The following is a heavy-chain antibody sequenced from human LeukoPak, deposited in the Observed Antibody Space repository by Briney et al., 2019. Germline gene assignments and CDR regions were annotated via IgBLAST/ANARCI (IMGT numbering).Heavy chain of an antibody. Sequence: ASVKVSCKASGGTFISYAISWVRQAPGQGLEWMGRIIPIFGTANYAQKFQGRVTITTDESTSTAHMELSSLRSEDTAVYYCATAGGSSGYHNFDYWGQGTLVTVSS. J-gene: IGHJ4*02. CDR3: ATAGGSSGYHNFDY. CDR2: IIPIFGTA. D-gene: IGHD3-22*01. CDR1: GGTFISYA. V-gene: IGHV1-69*05.